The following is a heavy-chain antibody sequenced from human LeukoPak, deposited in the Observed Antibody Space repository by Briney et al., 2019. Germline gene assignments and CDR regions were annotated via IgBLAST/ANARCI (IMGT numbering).Heavy chain of an antibody. Sequence: PGGSLRLSCAASGFTFSSYAMSWVRQAPGKGLEWVSGISGSGGSTYYADSVKGRFTISRDNSKNTLYLHMNSLRAEDTAVYYCAKETGSSGYDFGDYWGQGTLVTVSS. J-gene: IGHJ4*02. CDR1: GFTFSSYA. V-gene: IGHV3-23*01. CDR2: ISGSGGST. D-gene: IGHD5-12*01. CDR3: AKETGSSGYDFGDY.